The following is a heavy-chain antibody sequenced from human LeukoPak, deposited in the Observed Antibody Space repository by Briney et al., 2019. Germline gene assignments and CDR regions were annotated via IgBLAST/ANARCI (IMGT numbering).Heavy chain of an antibody. Sequence: SQTLSLTRTVSGDSISSGADYWNWIRQPPGKGLEWIGYIYYSGTTYYNPSLKSRVTISVDTSKNQFSLKLSSVTAADTAVYYCARGVTGLDYWGQGTLVTVSS. D-gene: IGHD3-9*01. CDR1: GDSISSGADY. V-gene: IGHV4-30-4*01. CDR2: IYYSGTT. J-gene: IGHJ4*02. CDR3: ARGVTGLDY.